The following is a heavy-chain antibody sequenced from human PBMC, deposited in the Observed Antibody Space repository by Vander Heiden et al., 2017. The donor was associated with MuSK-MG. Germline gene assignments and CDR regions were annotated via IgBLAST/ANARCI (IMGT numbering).Heavy chain of an antibody. Sequence: QLQLQESGPGLVKPSETLSLTCSVSGGSISSSSYYWGWIRQPPGRGLQWIGSFSYSGRTYYNPSLKSRVTISVDTSKNQFSLKLSSVTAAETAVYYCARQWDYDNGGHYYFESWGQGTLVSVSS. CDR3: ARQWDYDNGGHYYFES. V-gene: IGHV4-39*01. D-gene: IGHD3-22*01. CDR2: FSYSGRT. J-gene: IGHJ4*02. CDR1: GGSISSSSYY.